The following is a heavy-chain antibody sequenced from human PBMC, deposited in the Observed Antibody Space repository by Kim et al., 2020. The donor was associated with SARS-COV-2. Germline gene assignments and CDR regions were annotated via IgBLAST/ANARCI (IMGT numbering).Heavy chain of an antibody. J-gene: IGHJ4*02. D-gene: IGHD3-22*01. CDR3: ARGGSDSSGYYFDY. V-gene: IGHV1-46*01. Sequence: AQKFQGRVTMTRDTSTSTVYMELSSLRSEDTAVYYCARGGSDSSGYYFDYWGQGTLVTVSS.